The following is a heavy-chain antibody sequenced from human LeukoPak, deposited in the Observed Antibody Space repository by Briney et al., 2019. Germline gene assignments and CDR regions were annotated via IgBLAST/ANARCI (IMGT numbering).Heavy chain of an antibody. D-gene: IGHD4-23*01. J-gene: IGHJ3*02. CDR2: INHSGST. Sequence: PSETLSLTCAVYGGSFSGYYWSWIRQPPGKGLEWIGEINHSGSTNYNPSLKSRVTISVDTSKNQFSLKLSSVTAADTAVYYCARDDGGNFAFDIWGQGTMVTVSS. CDR3: ARDDGGNFAFDI. CDR1: GGSFSGYY. V-gene: IGHV4-34*01.